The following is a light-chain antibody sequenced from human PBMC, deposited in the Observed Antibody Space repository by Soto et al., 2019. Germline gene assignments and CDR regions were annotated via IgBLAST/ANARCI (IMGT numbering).Light chain of an antibody. CDR2: AAS. V-gene: IGKV1-39*01. J-gene: IGKJ4*01. CDR1: QSIRST. Sequence: DIQMTQSPSSLSASVGDRVTITCRASQSIRSTLNWYQQKPGKAPKLLIYAASTLQSGVPSRFSGSGSGTDFSLTINSLQPEDFATYYCQQSYSLPLTFGGGTKVEIK. CDR3: QQSYSLPLT.